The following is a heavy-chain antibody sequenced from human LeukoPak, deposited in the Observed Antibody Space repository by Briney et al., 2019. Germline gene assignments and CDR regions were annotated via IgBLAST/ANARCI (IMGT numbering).Heavy chain of an antibody. CDR3: AKDLGGSGSNGDY. Sequence: GGSLRLSCAASGFTFSSSAMAWVRHAPAKGLEWVSTISYSGSGTYYADSVKGRFTISRDNSENTVYLQMTSLRVEDTAEYYCAKDLGGSGSNGDYWGQGTLVTVSS. V-gene: IGHV3-23*01. CDR2: ISYSGSGT. J-gene: IGHJ4*02. CDR1: GFTFSSSA. D-gene: IGHD3-10*01.